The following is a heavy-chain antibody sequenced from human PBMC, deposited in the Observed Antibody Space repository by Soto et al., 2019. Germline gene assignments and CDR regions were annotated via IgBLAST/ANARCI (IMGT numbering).Heavy chain of an antibody. V-gene: IGHV1-69*13. CDR1: GGTFSSYA. CDR2: IIPIFGTA. D-gene: IGHD3-22*01. Sequence: SVKVSCEASGGTFSSYAISWVRQAPGQGLEWMGGIIPIFGTANYAQKFQGRVTITADESTSTAYMELSSLRSEDTAVYYCARFEYYYDSSGYRRYYGMDVWGQGTTVTVSS. CDR3: ARFEYYYDSSGYRRYYGMDV. J-gene: IGHJ6*02.